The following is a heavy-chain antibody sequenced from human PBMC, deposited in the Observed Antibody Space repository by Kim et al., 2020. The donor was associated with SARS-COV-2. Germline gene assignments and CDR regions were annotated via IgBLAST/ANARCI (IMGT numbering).Heavy chain of an antibody. CDR1: GGSFSGYY. CDR2: INHSGST. CDR3: ARGTRQWPVRGPYYYSMAV. Sequence: SETLSLTCAVYGGSFSGYYWSWIRQPPGKGLEWIGEINHSGSTNYNPSLKSRVTISVDTSKNQFSLKLSSVTAADTAVYYCARGTRQWPVRGPYYYSMAV. D-gene: IGHD6-19*01. V-gene: IGHV4-34*01. J-gene: IGHJ6*03.